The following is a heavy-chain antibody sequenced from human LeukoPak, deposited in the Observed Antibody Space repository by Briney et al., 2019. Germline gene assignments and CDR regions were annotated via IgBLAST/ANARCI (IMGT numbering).Heavy chain of an antibody. Sequence: PGGSLRLSCAASGFAFDDYGMSWVRQAPGKGLEWVSGINWNGGSTGYADSVKGRFTISRDNAKNSLYLQMNSLRAEDTALYYCARVPKAEELLWFGEGDYYYLDVWGKGTTVTVSS. CDR2: INWNGGST. CDR3: ARVPKAEELLWFGEGDYYYLDV. D-gene: IGHD3-10*01. CDR1: GFAFDDYG. J-gene: IGHJ6*03. V-gene: IGHV3-20*04.